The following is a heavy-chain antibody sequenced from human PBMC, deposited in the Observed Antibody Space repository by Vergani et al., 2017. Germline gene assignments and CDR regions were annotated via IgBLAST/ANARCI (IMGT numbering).Heavy chain of an antibody. J-gene: IGHJ4*01. D-gene: IGHD2-21*01. Sequence: QVQLVASGGGLVRPGGSLRLSCAASGFIFSDYYMTWIRQTPGKGLEWLAQISDGGETKMYAESLKGRFTVSRDNTKNLLILQMKTLKVDDTATYYCGRKRSPAYLQGKPIEIWGQGTLVTVSS. CDR2: ISDGGETK. CDR1: GFIFSDYY. V-gene: IGHV3-11*01. CDR3: GRKRSPAYLQGKPIEI.